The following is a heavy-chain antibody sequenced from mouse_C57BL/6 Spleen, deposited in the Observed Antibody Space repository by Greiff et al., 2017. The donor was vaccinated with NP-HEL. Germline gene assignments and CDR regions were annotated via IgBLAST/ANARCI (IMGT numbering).Heavy chain of an antibody. J-gene: IGHJ3*01. D-gene: IGHD2-3*01. V-gene: IGHV1-53*01. CDR1: GYTFTSYW. CDR3: ARGGWLQAWFAY. CDR2: INPSNGGT. Sequence: VKLQQPGTELVKPGASVKLSCKASGYTFTSYWMHWVKQRPGQGLEWIGNINPSNGGTNYNEKFKSKATLTVDKSSSTAYMQLSSLTSEDSAVYYCARGGWLQAWFAYWGQGTLVTVSA.